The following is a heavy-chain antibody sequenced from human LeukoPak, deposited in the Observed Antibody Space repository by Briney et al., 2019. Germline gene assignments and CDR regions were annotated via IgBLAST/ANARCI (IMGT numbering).Heavy chain of an antibody. V-gene: IGHV3-30*18. Sequence: GGSLRLSCAASGFTFSSYYIHWVRQAPGKGLEWVAVISYEGGTQHYADSVKGRFIISRDNPRNTLYLQMNILRTEDTAVYYCAKEGTPQVSTWYDLWGQGTQVIVSS. D-gene: IGHD3-10*01. CDR2: ISYEGGTQ. CDR1: GFTFSSYY. J-gene: IGHJ5*02. CDR3: AKEGTPQVSTWYDL.